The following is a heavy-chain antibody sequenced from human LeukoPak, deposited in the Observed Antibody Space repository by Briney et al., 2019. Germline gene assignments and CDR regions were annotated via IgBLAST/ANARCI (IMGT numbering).Heavy chain of an antibody. CDR3: ARVNWGDGYFDY. J-gene: IGHJ4*02. D-gene: IGHD7-27*01. CDR2: MNPNSGNT. Sequence: ASVKVSCKAAGYTFTSYDINWVRQASGQGLEWMGWMNPNSGNTGYAQKFQGRVTMTRNTSISTAYMELSSLRSEDTAVYYCARVNWGDGYFDYWGQGTLVTVSS. V-gene: IGHV1-8*01. CDR1: GYTFTSYD.